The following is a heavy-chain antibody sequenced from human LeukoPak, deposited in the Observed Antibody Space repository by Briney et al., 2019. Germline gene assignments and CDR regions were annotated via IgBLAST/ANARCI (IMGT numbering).Heavy chain of an antibody. CDR3: ARDLYAVAGTDY. J-gene: IGHJ4*02. D-gene: IGHD6-19*01. CDR1: GGSFSGYY. CDR2: INHSGST. V-gene: IGHV4-34*01. Sequence: SETLSLTCAVYGGSFSGYYWSWIRQPPGKGLEWIGEINHSGSTNYNPSLKSRVTISVDTSKNQFSLKLSSVTAADTAVYYCARDLYAVAGTDYWGQGTLVTVSS.